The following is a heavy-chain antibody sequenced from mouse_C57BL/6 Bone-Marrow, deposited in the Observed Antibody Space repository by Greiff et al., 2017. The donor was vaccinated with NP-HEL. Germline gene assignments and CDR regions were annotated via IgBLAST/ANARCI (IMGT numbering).Heavy chain of an antibody. V-gene: IGHV1-52*01. Sequence: QVQLQQPGAELVRPGSSVKLSCKASGYTFTSYWMHWVKQRPIQGLEWIGNIDPSDSDTHYNQKFKDKATLTVDKSSSTAYMQLSSLTSEDSAVYYCARSNYYSSSYWYVDVWGTGTTVTVSS. CDR2: IDPSDSDT. CDR3: ARSNYYSSSYWYVDV. D-gene: IGHD1-1*01. CDR1: GYTFTSYW. J-gene: IGHJ1*03.